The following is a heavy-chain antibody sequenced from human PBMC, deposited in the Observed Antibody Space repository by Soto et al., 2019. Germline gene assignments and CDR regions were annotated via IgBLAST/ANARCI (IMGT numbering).Heavy chain of an antibody. V-gene: IGHV3-30*18. CDR2: ISYDGSNK. CDR1: GFTFSSYG. D-gene: IGHD5-18*01. J-gene: IGHJ4*02. CDR3: AKDKVQRGYSYGPFDY. Sequence: VGSLRLSCAASGFTFSSYGMQWCLESPVEGLEWVAVISYDGSNKYYADSVKGRFTISRDNSKNTLYLQMNSLRAEDTAVYYCAKDKVQRGYSYGPFDYWGQGTLVTVSS.